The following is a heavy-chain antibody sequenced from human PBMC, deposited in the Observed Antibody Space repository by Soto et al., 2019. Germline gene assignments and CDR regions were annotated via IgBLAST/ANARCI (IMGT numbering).Heavy chain of an antibody. CDR3: ASTSDSSDY. CDR1: GGTFSSYA. Sequence: GASVKVSCKASGGTFSSYAISWVRQAPGQGLEWMGGIIPIFGTANYAQKFQGRVTITADESTSTAYLQWSSLKASDTAMYYCASTSDSSDYWGQGTLVTVSS. J-gene: IGHJ4*02. V-gene: IGHV1-69*13. CDR2: IIPIFGTA.